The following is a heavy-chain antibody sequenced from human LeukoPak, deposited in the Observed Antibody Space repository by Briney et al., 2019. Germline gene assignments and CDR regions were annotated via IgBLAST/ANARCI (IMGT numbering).Heavy chain of an antibody. J-gene: IGHJ4*02. CDR1: GFTFSSYA. D-gene: IGHD6-13*01. V-gene: IGHV3-23*01. Sequence: QPGGSLRLSCAASGFTFSSYAMSWVRQAPGRGLEWVSAISGSGGSTYYSDSVKGRFTISRDNSKNTLYLQMNSLRAEDTAVYYCAKDPRAAAGIGGDFDYWGQGTLVTVSS. CDR3: AKDPRAAAGIGGDFDY. CDR2: ISGSGGST.